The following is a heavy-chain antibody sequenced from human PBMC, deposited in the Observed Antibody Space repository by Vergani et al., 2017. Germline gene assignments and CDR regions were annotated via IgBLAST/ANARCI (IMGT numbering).Heavy chain of an antibody. D-gene: IGHD3-9*01. J-gene: IGHJ6*03. CDR2: IKSKTDGGTT. Sequence: EVQLVESGGGLVKPGGSLRLSCAASGFTFSNAWMSWVRQAPGKGLEWVGRIKSKTDGGTTDYAAPVKGRFTISRDDSKNTLYLQMNSLKTEDTAVYYCAKDPNWLLSQSYYYYMDVWGKGTTVTVSS. CDR3: AKDPNWLLSQSYYYYMDV. CDR1: GFTFSNAW. V-gene: IGHV3-15*01.